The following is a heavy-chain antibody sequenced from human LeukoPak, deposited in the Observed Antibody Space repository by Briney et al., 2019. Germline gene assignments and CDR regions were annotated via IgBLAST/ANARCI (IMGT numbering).Heavy chain of an antibody. CDR1: GFAFSDYW. CDR2: INQDGSKE. CDR3: VRDGGVSGYDLLDY. D-gene: IGHD5-12*01. V-gene: IGHV3-7*01. J-gene: IGHJ4*02. Sequence: GGSLRLSCAASGFAFSDYWMTWVRQAPGKGLGWVAHINQDGSKEHYMDSVKARFTISRDNAKNSLSLQMNSLRAEDTAVYYCVRDGGVSGYDLLDYWGQGTLVTVSS.